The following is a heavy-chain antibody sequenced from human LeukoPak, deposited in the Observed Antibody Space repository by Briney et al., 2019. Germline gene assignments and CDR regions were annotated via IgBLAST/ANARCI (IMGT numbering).Heavy chain of an antibody. CDR2: IYYSGST. D-gene: IGHD2-15*01. Sequence: KPSETLSLTCTVSGGSISSYYWSWIRQPPGKGLEWIGYIYYSGSTNYNTSLKSRVTISVDTSKNQFSLKLSSVTAADTAVYYCARGIMRGGYYYYYYYMDVWGKGTTVSVSS. CDR1: GGSISSYY. V-gene: IGHV4-59*01. CDR3: ARGIMRGGYYYYYYYMDV. J-gene: IGHJ6*03.